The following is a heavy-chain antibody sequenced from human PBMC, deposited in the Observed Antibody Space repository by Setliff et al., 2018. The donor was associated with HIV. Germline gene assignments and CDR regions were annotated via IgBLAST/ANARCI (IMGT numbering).Heavy chain of an antibody. CDR3: ARGPESVAPRMCAFDI. Sequence: PSETLSLTCAVYGGSFMGYYWSWIRQPPGKGLEWIGEINHSGNTNSNPSLKSRVTISVDPSKSQFSLRLNSVTAAGTATYYCARGPESVAPRMCAFDIWGQGTMVTVSS. CDR1: GGSFMGYY. CDR2: INHSGNT. J-gene: IGHJ3*02. D-gene: IGHD6-6*01. V-gene: IGHV4-34*01.